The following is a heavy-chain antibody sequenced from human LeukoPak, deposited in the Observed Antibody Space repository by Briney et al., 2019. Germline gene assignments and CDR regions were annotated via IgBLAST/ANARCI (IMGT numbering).Heavy chain of an antibody. CDR3: AKEGLEYYYDSSGSGD. Sequence: GGSLRLSCVASGFTFSSYDLNWVRQAPGKGLEWVSYISGSGSTIYYADSVKGRFTISRDNSKNTLYLQMNSLRAEDTAVYYCAKEGLEYYYDSSGSGDWGQGTLVTVSS. V-gene: IGHV3-48*03. D-gene: IGHD3-22*01. J-gene: IGHJ4*02. CDR2: ISGSGSTI. CDR1: GFTFSSYD.